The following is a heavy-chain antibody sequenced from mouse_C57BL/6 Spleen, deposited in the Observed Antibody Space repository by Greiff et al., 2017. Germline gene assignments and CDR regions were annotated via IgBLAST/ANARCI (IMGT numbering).Heavy chain of an antibody. CDR3: ARDGKGPGYYYAMDY. Sequence: EVQLQESGPGLVKPSQSLSLTCSVTGYSITSGYYWNWIRQFPGNKLEWMGYISYDGSNNYNPSLKNRISITRDTSKNQFFLKLNSVTTEDTATYYCARDGKGPGYYYAMDYWGQGTSVTVSS. V-gene: IGHV3-6*01. CDR2: ISYDGSN. J-gene: IGHJ4*01. CDR1: GYSITSGYY. D-gene: IGHD2-14*01.